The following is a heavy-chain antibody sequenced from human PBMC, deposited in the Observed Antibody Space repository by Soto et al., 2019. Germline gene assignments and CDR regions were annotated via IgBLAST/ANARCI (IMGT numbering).Heavy chain of an antibody. D-gene: IGHD1-1*01. Sequence: GGSLRLSCAASGFTLSTYEMNWVRQAPEEGLEWVSYITRSGGTKYYADSVEGRFTVSRDNAKNSLFLQMDRLTGDDTAVYFCARDTPPAELDYWGQGSLVTVSS. CDR2: ITRSGGTK. CDR3: ARDTPPAELDY. V-gene: IGHV3-48*03. J-gene: IGHJ4*02. CDR1: GFTLSTYE.